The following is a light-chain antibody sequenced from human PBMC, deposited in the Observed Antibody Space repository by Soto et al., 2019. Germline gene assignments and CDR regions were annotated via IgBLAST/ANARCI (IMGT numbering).Light chain of an antibody. J-gene: IGLJ3*02. CDR3: SSYAGSYTFGV. Sequence: QSALTQPRSVSGSPGQSVTISCTGTNSDVGAYKYVSWYQQPPGKAPKLIIYDVSKRPSGVPDRFSGSKSGNTASLTISGLRPEDEADYYCSSYAGSYTFGVFGGGTKLTVL. V-gene: IGLV2-11*01. CDR1: NSDVGAYKY. CDR2: DVS.